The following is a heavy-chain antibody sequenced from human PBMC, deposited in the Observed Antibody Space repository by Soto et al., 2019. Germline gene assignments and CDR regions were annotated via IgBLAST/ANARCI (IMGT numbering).Heavy chain of an antibody. CDR3: ARFSDFWSGYYWFDP. CDR1: GVSISSYY. D-gene: IGHD3-3*01. Sequence: SETLSLTCTVSGVSISSYYWSWIRQPPGKGLEWIGYIYYTGITNYSPSLKSRVTISVDTSKNQFSLKLNSVTAADTAVYYCARFSDFWSGYYWFDPWGQGTV. V-gene: IGHV4-59*01. CDR2: IYYTGIT. J-gene: IGHJ5*02.